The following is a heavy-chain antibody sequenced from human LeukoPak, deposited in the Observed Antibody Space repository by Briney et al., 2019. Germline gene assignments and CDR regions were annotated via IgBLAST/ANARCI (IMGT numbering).Heavy chain of an antibody. V-gene: IGHV3-23*01. CDR3: AKHSSSPYYYYGMDV. J-gene: IGHJ6*02. CDR1: GFTFSSYA. D-gene: IGHD6-6*01. CDR2: ISGSGGST. Sequence: GGSLRLSCAASGFTFSSYAMSWVRQAPGKGLEWVSAISGSGGSTYYADSVKGRFTISRDNSKNTLYLQMNSLRAEDTAVYYFAKHSSSPYYYYGMDVWGQGTTVTVSS.